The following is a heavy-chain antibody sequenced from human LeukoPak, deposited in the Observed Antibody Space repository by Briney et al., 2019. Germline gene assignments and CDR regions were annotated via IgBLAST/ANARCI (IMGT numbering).Heavy chain of an antibody. J-gene: IGHJ5*02. CDR2: MNPNNGNT. D-gene: IGHD5-12*01. V-gene: IGHV1-8*01. Sequence: GASVKVSCKASGYTFTSYDINWVRQATGQGLEWMGWMNPNNGNTGYAQKFQGRVTMTRNTSISTAYMELSSLRSEDTAVYYCARISRDSGYPGRFDPWGQGTLVTVSS. CDR3: ARISRDSGYPGRFDP. CDR1: GYTFTSYD.